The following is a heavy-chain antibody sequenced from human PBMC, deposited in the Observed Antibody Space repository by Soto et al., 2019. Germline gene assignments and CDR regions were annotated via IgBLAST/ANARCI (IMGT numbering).Heavy chain of an antibody. V-gene: IGHV4-30-4*01. CDR2: IYYSGST. Sequence: SETLSLTCTVSGGSISSGDYYWSWIRQPPGKGLEWIGYIYYSGSTYYNPSLKSRVTISVDTSKNQFSLKLSAVTAADTAVYYCARGTQNYYDSSSRFDPWGQGTLGTVSS. CDR1: GGSISSGDYY. D-gene: IGHD3-22*01. J-gene: IGHJ5*02. CDR3: ARGTQNYYDSSSRFDP.